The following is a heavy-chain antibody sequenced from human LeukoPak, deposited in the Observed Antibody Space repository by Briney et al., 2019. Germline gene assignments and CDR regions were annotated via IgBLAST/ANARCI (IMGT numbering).Heavy chain of an antibody. V-gene: IGHV1-46*01. CDR2: INPSGGST. CDR3: AASDGYYHPIDY. D-gene: IGHD3-22*01. CDR1: GYTFTGYY. J-gene: IGHJ4*02. Sequence: GASVKVSCKASGYTFTGYYMHWVRQAPGQGLEWMGMINPSGGSTSYAQKFQGRVTMTRDTSTSTVYMELSSLRSEDTAVYYCAASDGYYHPIDYWGQGTLVTVSS.